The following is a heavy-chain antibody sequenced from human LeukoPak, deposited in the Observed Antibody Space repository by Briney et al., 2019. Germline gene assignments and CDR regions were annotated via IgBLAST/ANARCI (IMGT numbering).Heavy chain of an antibody. V-gene: IGHV4-59*01. CDR3: ARELPSAVPTFDL. Sequence: KTTETLSLTCAVSGGAISRYYWTWIRQPPEKGLEWIGYIYNTGSPTYNPSLKSRVTMSIDTSKNQFPLKLSSVTAADTAVYYCARELPSAVPTFDLWGQGTLVSVSS. CDR1: GGAISRYY. CDR2: IYNTGSP. J-gene: IGHJ4*02. D-gene: IGHD2-2*01.